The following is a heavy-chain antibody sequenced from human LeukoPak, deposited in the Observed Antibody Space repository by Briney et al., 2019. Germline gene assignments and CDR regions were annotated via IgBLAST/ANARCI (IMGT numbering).Heavy chain of an antibody. V-gene: IGHV1-69*01. J-gene: IGHJ6*02. CDR3: ARERLAGGYYYYGMDV. CDR2: IIPIFATP. Sequence: GSSVKVSCKASGGTFSSYAINWVRQAPGQGLEWMGGIIPIFATPNYAQKFQGRVTITADESTSTTYMELNSLRSEDTAVYYRARERLAGGYYYYGMDVWGQGTTVTVSS. D-gene: IGHD3-9*01. CDR1: GGTFSSYA.